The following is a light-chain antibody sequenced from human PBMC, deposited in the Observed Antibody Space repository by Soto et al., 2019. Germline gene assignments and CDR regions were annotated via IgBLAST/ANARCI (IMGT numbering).Light chain of an antibody. J-gene: IGKJ4*01. V-gene: IGKV1-27*01. CDR2: AAS. CDR3: QNYNSAPLT. CDR1: QGIRNF. Sequence: DIQMTQSPSSLSASVGARVTITCRASQGIRNFLAWYQQRPGEVPHLLIYAASTLQSGVPSRFRGSGSATDFTLTISSLQPEDVGTYYCQNYNSAPLTFGGGTQVEI.